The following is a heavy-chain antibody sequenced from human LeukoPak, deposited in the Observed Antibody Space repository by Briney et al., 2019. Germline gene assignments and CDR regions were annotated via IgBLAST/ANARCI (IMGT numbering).Heavy chain of an antibody. V-gene: IGHV1-3*01. Sequence: ASVKVSCKASGYTFTSYAMHWVRQAPGQRLEWMGWINAGNGNTKYSQKFQGRVTITRDTSASTAYMELSSLRSEDTAVYYCVSQFGYCSSTSCGVEIDYWGQGTLVTVSS. CDR3: VSQFGYCSSTSCGVEIDY. D-gene: IGHD2-2*03. J-gene: IGHJ4*02. CDR1: GYTFTSYA. CDR2: INAGNGNT.